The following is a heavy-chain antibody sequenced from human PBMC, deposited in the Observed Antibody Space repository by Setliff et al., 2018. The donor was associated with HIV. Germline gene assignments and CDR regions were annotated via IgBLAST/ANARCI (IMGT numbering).Heavy chain of an antibody. CDR3: ASAGSGTRAPPRY. V-gene: IGHV4-61*08. CDR2: IYYSGST. D-gene: IGHD1-1*01. Sequence: PSKTLSLTCTVSGASVSSGGFYWSWIRQPPGKGLEWIGYIYYSGSTNYNPSLKSRVTISLDTSKNQFSLKLTSVTAADTAVYYCASAGSGTRAPPRYWGQGTLVTVSS. CDR1: GASVSSGGFY. J-gene: IGHJ4*02.